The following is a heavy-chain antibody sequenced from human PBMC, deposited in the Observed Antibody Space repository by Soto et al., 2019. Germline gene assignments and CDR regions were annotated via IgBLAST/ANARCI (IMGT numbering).Heavy chain of an antibody. Sequence: EVQLLESGGGLVQPGGSLRLSCAASGFTFSSYSMTWFRQAPGKGLEWVSAVSGSGGRAYYADSVKGRFTISRDNSKNTLYLQMNLLRVEDAAVYYCAKKAGNCYPPTGDYCGQGTLVTVSS. V-gene: IGHV3-23*01. CDR3: AKKAGNCYPPTGDY. J-gene: IGHJ4*02. CDR2: VSGSGGRA. CDR1: GFTFSSYS. D-gene: IGHD1-1*01.